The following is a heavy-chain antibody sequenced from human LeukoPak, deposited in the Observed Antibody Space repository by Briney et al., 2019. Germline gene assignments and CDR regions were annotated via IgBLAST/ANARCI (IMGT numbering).Heavy chain of an antibody. CDR2: FYYSGST. CDR3: ARQPTKVRGYSGYDYSAVDY. D-gene: IGHD5-12*01. J-gene: IGHJ4*02. V-gene: IGHV4-59*01. Sequence: SETLSLTCTVSGGSISSYYWSWIRQPPGKGLEWIGYFYYSGSTNYNPSLKSRVTISVDTSKNQFSLKLSSVTAADTAVYYCARQPTKVRGYSGYDYSAVDYWGQGTLVTVSS. CDR1: GGSISSYY.